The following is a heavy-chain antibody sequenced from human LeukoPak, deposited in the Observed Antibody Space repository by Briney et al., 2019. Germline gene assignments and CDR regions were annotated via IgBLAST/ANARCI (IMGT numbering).Heavy chain of an antibody. CDR1: GYTFTGYY. J-gene: IGHJ3*02. V-gene: IGHV1-2*02. CDR2: INPNSGGT. D-gene: IGHD2-2*01. CDR3: ARRCSSTSCTNAFDI. Sequence: GASVTVSCTASGYTFTGYYMHWVRQAPGQGLEWMGWINPNSGGTNYAQKFQGRVTMTRDTSISTAYMELSRLRSDDTAVYYCARRCSSTSCTNAFDIWGQGTMVTVSS.